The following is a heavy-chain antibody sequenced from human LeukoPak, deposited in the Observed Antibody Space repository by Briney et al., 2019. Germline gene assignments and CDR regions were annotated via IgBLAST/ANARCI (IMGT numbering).Heavy chain of an antibody. CDR3: AKPPPNCSSTSCYQHY. V-gene: IGHV3-30*18. CDR1: GXTFSSYG. J-gene: IGHJ4*02. D-gene: IGHD2-2*01. Sequence: GGSLRLSWAASGXTFSSYGMHWVRQAPGKGLEWVAIISYDGSNKYYADSVKGRFTISRDNSKNTLYLQMNSLRAEDSAVYYCAKPPPNCSSTSCYQHYWGQGTLVTVSS. CDR2: ISYDGSNK.